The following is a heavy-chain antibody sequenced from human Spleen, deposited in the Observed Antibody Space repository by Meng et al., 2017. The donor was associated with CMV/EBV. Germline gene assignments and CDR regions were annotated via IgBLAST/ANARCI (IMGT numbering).Heavy chain of an antibody. Sequence: GESLKISCAASGFTFSSYGMHWVRQAPGKGLEWVAFIRHDGSNKYYGDSVQGRFTISRDNSENTLYLQMNGLRAEDTAVYYCARDREYCSGTSCYSSYYYGMDVWGQGTTVTVSS. J-gene: IGHJ6*02. D-gene: IGHD2-2*02. CDR3: ARDREYCSGTSCYSSYYYGMDV. CDR1: GFTFSSYG. CDR2: IRHDGSNK. V-gene: IGHV3-30*02.